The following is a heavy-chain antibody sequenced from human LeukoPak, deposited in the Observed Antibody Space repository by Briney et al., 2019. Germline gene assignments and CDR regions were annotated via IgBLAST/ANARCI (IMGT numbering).Heavy chain of an antibody. CDR3: ASTNYYDSSGYPPFDY. CDR1: GFTFSAYA. V-gene: IGHV3-30-3*01. J-gene: IGHJ4*02. CDR2: ISYDGSNK. D-gene: IGHD3-22*01. Sequence: PGGSLRLSCAASGFTFSAYAMHWVRQAPGKGLEWVAVISYDGSNKYYADSVKGRFTISRDNSKNTLFLQMNSLRTEDTAVYYCASTNYYDSSGYPPFDYWGQGTLVTVSS.